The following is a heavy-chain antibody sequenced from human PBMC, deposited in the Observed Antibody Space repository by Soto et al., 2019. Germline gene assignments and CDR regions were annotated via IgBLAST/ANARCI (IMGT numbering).Heavy chain of an antibody. V-gene: IGHV3-23*01. Sequence: EVQLLESGGGLVQPGGSLRLSCAASGFTFSSYAMSWVRQAPGKGLEWVSAISGSGGSTYYADSVKGRFTISRDNSKNTLYLQMNSLRAKDTAVSYCAKDPTHDYGDPEDYWGQGTLVTVSS. D-gene: IGHD4-17*01. CDR1: GFTFSSYA. J-gene: IGHJ4*02. CDR3: AKDPTHDYGDPEDY. CDR2: ISGSGGST.